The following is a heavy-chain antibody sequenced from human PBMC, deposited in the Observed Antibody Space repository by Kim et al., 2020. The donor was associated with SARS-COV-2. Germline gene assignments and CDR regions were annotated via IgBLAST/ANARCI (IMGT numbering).Heavy chain of an antibody. Sequence: GGSLRLSCAASGFTFSSYAMHWVRQAPGKGLEWVAVISYDGSNKYYADSVKGRFTISRDNSKNTLYLQMNSLRAEDTAVYYCARGDNWELEYYFDYWGQGTLVTVSS. V-gene: IGHV3-30-3*01. CDR3: ARGDNWELEYYFDY. J-gene: IGHJ4*02. D-gene: IGHD1-1*01. CDR1: GFTFSSYA. CDR2: ISYDGSNK.